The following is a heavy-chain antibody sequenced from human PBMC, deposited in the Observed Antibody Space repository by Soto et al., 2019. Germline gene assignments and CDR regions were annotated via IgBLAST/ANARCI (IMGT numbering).Heavy chain of an antibody. V-gene: IGHV3-48*04. CDR2: ISSSSTTI. J-gene: IGHJ4*02. CDR3: AKDIYSHSSG. D-gene: IGHD6-19*01. Sequence: PGGSLRLSCAASGSTFSSYGMHWVRQTPGKGLEWVSYISSSSTTIYYADSVKGRFTISRDNAKNSLYLQMNSLRAEDTALYYCAKDIYSHSSGWGQGTLVTVSS. CDR1: GSTFSSYG.